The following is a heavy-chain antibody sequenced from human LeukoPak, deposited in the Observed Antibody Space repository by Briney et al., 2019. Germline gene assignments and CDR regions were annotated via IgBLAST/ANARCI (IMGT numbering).Heavy chain of an antibody. D-gene: IGHD2-15*01. V-gene: IGHV3-23*01. CDR1: GFSFSNYA. J-gene: IGHJ4*02. CDR2: ISSGGRT. CDR3: VRDPIPGYPDYFDS. Sequence: GGSLRLSCAPSGFSFSNYAMSWVRQAPGKGLEWVSSISSGGRTHYADSVRGRFIVSRDNSRNTVYLQMNSLRLEDTALYHCVRDPIPGYPDYFDSWGRGTLVTVSS.